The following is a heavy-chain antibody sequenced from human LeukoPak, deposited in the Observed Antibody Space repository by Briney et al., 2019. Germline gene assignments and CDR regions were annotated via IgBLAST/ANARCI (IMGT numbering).Heavy chain of an antibody. Sequence: GGSLRLSCAASGFTFSGSAMHWVRQASGKGLEWVGRIRNKANNYATAYAASMRGRFTISRDNSKNTLYLQMNSLRAEDTAVYYCAKAPYSSGWYSDYWGQGTLVTVSS. J-gene: IGHJ4*02. V-gene: IGHV3-73*01. CDR2: IRNKANNYAT. CDR3: AKAPYSSGWYSDY. CDR1: GFTFSGSA. D-gene: IGHD6-19*01.